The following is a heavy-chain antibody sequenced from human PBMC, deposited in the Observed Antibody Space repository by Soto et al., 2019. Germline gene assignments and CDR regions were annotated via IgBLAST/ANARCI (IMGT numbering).Heavy chain of an antibody. V-gene: IGHV3-30*18. Sequence: QVQLVESGGGVVQPGRSLRLSCAASGFTFSSCGMHWVRQAPGKGLEWVAVISYDGSNKYYADSVKGRFTISRDNSKNTLYLQMNSLRAEDTAVYYCAKLQYMDIVATIVLGGMDVWGQGTTVTVSS. D-gene: IGHD5-12*01. CDR1: GFTFSSCG. CDR2: ISYDGSNK. CDR3: AKLQYMDIVATIVLGGMDV. J-gene: IGHJ6*02.